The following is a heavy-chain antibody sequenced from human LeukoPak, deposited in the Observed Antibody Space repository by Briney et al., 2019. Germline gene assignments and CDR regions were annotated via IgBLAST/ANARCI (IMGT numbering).Heavy chain of an antibody. CDR3: ARAGPRYYDILTGYSEDDY. D-gene: IGHD3-9*01. CDR1: GGSISSSSYY. V-gene: IGHV4-39*07. Sequence: SETLSLTCTVSGGSISSSSYYWGWIRQPPGKGLEWIGSIYYSGSTYYNPSLKSRVTISVDTSKNQFSLKLSSVTAADTAVYYCARAGPRYYDILTGYSEDDYWGQGTLVTVSS. CDR2: IYYSGST. J-gene: IGHJ4*02.